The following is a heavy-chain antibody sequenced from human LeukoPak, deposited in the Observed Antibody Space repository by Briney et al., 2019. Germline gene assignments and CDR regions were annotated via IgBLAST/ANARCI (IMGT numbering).Heavy chain of an antibody. CDR1: GYTFIGYY. V-gene: IGHV1-2*02. Sequence: ASVKVSCKASGYTFIGYYPHWVRQAPGQGLEWMGWINPNTGVTNYAQRFQGRVTLTRDTSISTAYMELSRLRSDDTAVYYCAREGDTAIDTNWFDPWGLGSLVTVFS. CDR2: INPNTGVT. J-gene: IGHJ5*02. CDR3: AREGDTAIDTNWFDP. D-gene: IGHD5-18*01.